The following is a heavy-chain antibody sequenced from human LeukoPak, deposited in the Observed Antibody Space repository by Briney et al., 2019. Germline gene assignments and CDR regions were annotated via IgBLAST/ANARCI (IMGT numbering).Heavy chain of an antibody. CDR1: GFTFSSYW. CDR3: AKGRYGSGSLYAFDL. J-gene: IGHJ3*01. D-gene: IGHD3-10*01. CDR2: INSDGSST. V-gene: IGHV3-74*01. Sequence: GGSLRLSCAASGFTFSSYWMHWVRQAPGKGLVWVSRINSDGSSTSYADSVKGRFTISRDNAKNSLYLQVNSLSAEDTALYYCAKGRYGSGSLYAFDLWGQGTMVTVSS.